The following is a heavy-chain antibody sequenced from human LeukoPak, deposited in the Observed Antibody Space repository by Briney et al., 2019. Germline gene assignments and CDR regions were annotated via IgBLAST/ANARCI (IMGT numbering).Heavy chain of an antibody. CDR3: ARDGAVYGDYLFYYYYMDV. CDR2: IYYSGST. CDR1: GGSISSSSYY. V-gene: IGHV4-39*07. J-gene: IGHJ6*03. D-gene: IGHD4-17*01. Sequence: PSETLSLTCTVSGGSISSSSYYWGWIRQPPGKGLEWIGSIYYSGSTYYNPSLKSRVTISVDTSKNQFSLKLSSVTAADTAMYYCARDGAVYGDYLFYYYYMDVWGKGTTVTVSS.